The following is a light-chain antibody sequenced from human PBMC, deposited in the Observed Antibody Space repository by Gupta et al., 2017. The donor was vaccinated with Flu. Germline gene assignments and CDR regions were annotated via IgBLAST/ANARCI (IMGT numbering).Light chain of an antibody. V-gene: IGLV3-21*02. CDR2: DDG. Sequence: SDVVTQPPSAPVAPGQTAKIACGGKNIGSKSVYWYQQKPGQAPVLVVEDDGDRPSGISERFSASNSGNTATLTISRVEAGDEADYYCQVWNNNADLYVFGTGTKVAVL. CDR3: QVWNNNADLYV. J-gene: IGLJ1*01. CDR1: NIGSKS.